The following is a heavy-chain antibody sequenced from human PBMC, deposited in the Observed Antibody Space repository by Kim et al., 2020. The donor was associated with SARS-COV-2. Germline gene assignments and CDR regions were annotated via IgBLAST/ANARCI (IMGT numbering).Heavy chain of an antibody. V-gene: IGHV3-21*01. Sequence: GGSLRLSCAAYGFTFSSYSMNWVRQAPGKGLEWVSSISSSSSYIYYADSVKGRFTISRDNAKNSLYLQMNSLRAEDTAVYYCARGGYDILTGYYRYYYYYYGMDVWGQGTTVTVSS. J-gene: IGHJ6*02. D-gene: IGHD3-9*01. CDR3: ARGGYDILTGYYRYYYYYYGMDV. CDR1: GFTFSSYS. CDR2: ISSSSSYI.